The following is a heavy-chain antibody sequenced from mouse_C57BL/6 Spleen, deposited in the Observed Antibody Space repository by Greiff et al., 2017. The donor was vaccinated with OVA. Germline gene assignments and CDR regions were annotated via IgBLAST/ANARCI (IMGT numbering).Heavy chain of an antibody. J-gene: IGHJ4*01. V-gene: IGHV1-85*01. CDR2: IYPRAGST. D-gene: IGHD2-2*01. CDR1: GYTFTSYD. Sequence: QVQLQQSGPELVKPGASVKLSCKASGYTFTSYDINWVKQRPGQGLEWIGWIYPRAGSTKYNEKFKGKATLPVDTSSSTAYMELHSLTSEASAVYFCARSGGYQVPYYAMDYWGQGTSVTVSS. CDR3: ARSGGYQVPYYAMDY.